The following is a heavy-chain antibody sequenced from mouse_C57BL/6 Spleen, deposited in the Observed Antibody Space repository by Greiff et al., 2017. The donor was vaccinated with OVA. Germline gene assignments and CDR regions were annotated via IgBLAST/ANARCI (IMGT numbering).Heavy chain of an antibody. CDR2: ISSGSSTI. D-gene: IGHD2-3*01. Sequence: EVKLMESGGGLVKPGGSLKLSCAASGFTFSDYGMNWVRQAPEKGLEWVAYISSGSSTIYYADTVKGRFTISRDNAKNTLFLQMTSLRSEYTAMYYCARSGWLLNFDYWGQGTTLTVSS. CDR3: ARSGWLLNFDY. J-gene: IGHJ2*01. V-gene: IGHV5-17*01. CDR1: GFTFSDYG.